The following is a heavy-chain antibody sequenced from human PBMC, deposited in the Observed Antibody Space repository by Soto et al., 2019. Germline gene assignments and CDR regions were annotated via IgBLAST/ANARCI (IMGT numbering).Heavy chain of an antibody. CDR3: AKRRFCSGGSCFSYYMDV. CDR1: GCTFSTDA. D-gene: IGHD2-15*01. V-gene: IGHV3-23*01. Sequence: GGSLRLSCAAAGCTFSTDAMSWVRQAPGKGLEGVSTISGGGGDTFYADSVRGRFMISRDNSKNTLYLQMNSLRAEDTAVYYCAKRRFCSGGSCFSYYMDVWGNGTTVTVSS. CDR2: ISGGGGDT. J-gene: IGHJ6*03.